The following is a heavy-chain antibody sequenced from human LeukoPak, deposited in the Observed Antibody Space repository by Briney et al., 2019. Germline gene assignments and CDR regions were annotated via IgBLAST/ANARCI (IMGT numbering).Heavy chain of an antibody. D-gene: IGHD3-16*01. CDR1: GFTFSSYE. J-gene: IGHJ5*02. CDR3: AKFPPDYDYVWGTASFDP. V-gene: IGHV3-23*01. CDR2: ISGSGGST. Sequence: GGSLRLSCAAPGFTFSSYEMNWVRQAPGKGLEWVSAISGSGGSTYYADSVKGRFTISRDNSKNTLYLQMNSLRAEDTAVYYCAKFPPDYDYVWGTASFDPWGQGTLVTVSS.